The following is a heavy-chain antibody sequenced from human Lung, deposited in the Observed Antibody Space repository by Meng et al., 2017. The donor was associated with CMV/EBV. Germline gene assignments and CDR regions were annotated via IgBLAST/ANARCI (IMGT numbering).Heavy chain of an antibody. CDR2: INIDGSIR. Sequence: GESXKISCAASGFTFSNYWMHWVRQAPGKGLMWVSRINIDGSIRNYADSVKGRFTISRDKAKNTLYLEMNSLRAEDTAVYFCAPITWVRGLSSMAVWGQGTXV. J-gene: IGHJ6*01. V-gene: IGHV3-74*01. CDR3: APITWVRGLSSMAV. CDR1: GFTFSNYW. D-gene: IGHD3-10*01.